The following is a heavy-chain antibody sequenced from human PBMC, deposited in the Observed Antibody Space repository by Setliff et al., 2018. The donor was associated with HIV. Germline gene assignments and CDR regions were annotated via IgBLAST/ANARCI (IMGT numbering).Heavy chain of an antibody. CDR2: IKSKTDGGTA. CDR3: TREVVPAAMGYYYYYMDV. J-gene: IGHJ6*03. CDR1: GFTFNSAW. D-gene: IGHD2-2*01. V-gene: IGHV3-15*01. Sequence: GGSLRLSCVASGFTFNSAWMTWVRQAPGKGLEWVGRIKSKTDGGTADYAAPVKGRFTISRDDSKNTLYLQMNSLKTEDTAVYYCTREVVPAAMGYYYYYMDVWGKGTTVTVSS.